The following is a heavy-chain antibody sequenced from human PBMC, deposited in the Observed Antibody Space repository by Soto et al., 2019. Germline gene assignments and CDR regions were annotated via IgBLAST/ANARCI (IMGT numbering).Heavy chain of an antibody. Sequence: ASVKVSCKASGYTFTNYYMHWVRQAPGQGLEWMGIINPSGGRTNYAQKFQGRVTMTRDTSTSTVYLELTSLRSEDTAVYYCARDLSSYTSRWYDLWGRGTRVTVSS. CDR2: INPSGGRT. CDR1: GYTFTNYY. V-gene: IGHV1-46*01. J-gene: IGHJ2*01. CDR3: ARDLSSYTSRWYDL. D-gene: IGHD6-19*01.